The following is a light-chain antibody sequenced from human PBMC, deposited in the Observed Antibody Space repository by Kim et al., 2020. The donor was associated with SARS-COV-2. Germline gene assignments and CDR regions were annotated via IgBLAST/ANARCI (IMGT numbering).Light chain of an antibody. J-gene: IGKJ4*01. CDR3: PQFNSYPLT. Sequence: GSLGDRVTITCRASQGISSALAWYQQKPGKAPKLLIYDASSLESGVPSTVSGSGSGTDFTLTISSLQPEDFATYYCPQFNSYPLTFGGGTKVDI. CDR2: DAS. V-gene: IGKV1-13*02. CDR1: QGISSA.